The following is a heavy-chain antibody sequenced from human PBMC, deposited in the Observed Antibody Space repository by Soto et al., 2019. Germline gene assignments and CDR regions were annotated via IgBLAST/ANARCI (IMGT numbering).Heavy chain of an antibody. V-gene: IGHV4-34*01. J-gene: IGHJ4*02. Sequence: QVQLQQWGAGLLKPSETLSLPCAVYGGSFSGYYWSWIRQPPGKGLGWIGEINHSGSTNYNPSLKSRVTISVDTSKNQFSLKLSSVTAADTAVYYCARGLHLGELSLYMDYWGQGTLVTVSS. CDR3: ARGLHLGELSLYMDY. CDR1: GGSFSGYY. CDR2: INHSGST. D-gene: IGHD3-16*02.